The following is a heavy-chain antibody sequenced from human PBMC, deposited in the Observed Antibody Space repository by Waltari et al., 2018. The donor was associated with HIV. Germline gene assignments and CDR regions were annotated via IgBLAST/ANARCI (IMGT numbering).Heavy chain of an antibody. D-gene: IGHD2-15*01. CDR1: GYTFVNYG. CDR3: ARDRYCSGGSCWDASHI. CDR2: ISASNGNT. Sequence: QVQLVQSGAEVKKPGASVKVSCKASGYTFVNYGLTWVRQAPGQGLEWMGWISASNGNTKYAQKFQGRVTLTTDTSTSTTYMELRSLRSDDTAVYYCARDRYCSGGSCWDASHIWGQGTMVTVSS. J-gene: IGHJ3*02. V-gene: IGHV1-18*01.